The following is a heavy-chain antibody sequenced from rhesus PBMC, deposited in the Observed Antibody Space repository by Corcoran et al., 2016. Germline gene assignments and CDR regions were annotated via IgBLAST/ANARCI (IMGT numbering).Heavy chain of an antibody. CDR2: ISNGGAIT. CDR3: AKDLYSGSWNGDGLDS. Sequence: EVQLVESGGGLVQPGGSLRLSCAASGFTFSSYGMSWVRQAPGKGLEWVSYISNGGAITYNDGSVKGRFTSSRYNSKNTLSLQMNSLRAEDTAVYYCAKDLYSGSWNGDGLDSWGQGVVVTVSS. D-gene: IGHD6-25*01. CDR1: GFTFSSYG. J-gene: IGHJ6*01. V-gene: IGHV3S5*01.